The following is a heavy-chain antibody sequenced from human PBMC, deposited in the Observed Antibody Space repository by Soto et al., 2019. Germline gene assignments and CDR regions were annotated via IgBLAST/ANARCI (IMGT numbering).Heavy chain of an antibody. V-gene: IGHV4-59*01. J-gene: IGHJ4*02. Sequence: PXXTLCLHFTVAGGSISSYYWRWIRQPPGKGLEWIGYIYYSGSTNYNPSLKSRVTISVDTSKNQFSLKLSSVTAADTAVYYCARESFYDSGGFHGFDYWGQGTLVTVSS. D-gene: IGHD3-22*01. CDR1: GGSISSYY. CDR2: IYYSGST. CDR3: ARESFYDSGGFHGFDY.